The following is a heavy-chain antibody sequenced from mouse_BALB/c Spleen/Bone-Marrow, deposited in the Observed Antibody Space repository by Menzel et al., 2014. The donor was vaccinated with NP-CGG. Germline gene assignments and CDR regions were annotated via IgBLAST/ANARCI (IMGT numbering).Heavy chain of an antibody. CDR2: IAPGSGST. V-gene: IGHV1S41*01. D-gene: IGHD2-1*01. Sequence: DLVKPGASVKLSCKASGYTFTSYWINWIRQRPGQGLEWIGRIAPGSGSTYYNETFKGKATLTVDTSSSTAYIQLSSLSSEDSAVYFCAGFPIYYGNYGAMDYWGQGTPVTVSS. J-gene: IGHJ4*01. CDR1: GYTFTSYW. CDR3: AGFPIYYGNYGAMDY.